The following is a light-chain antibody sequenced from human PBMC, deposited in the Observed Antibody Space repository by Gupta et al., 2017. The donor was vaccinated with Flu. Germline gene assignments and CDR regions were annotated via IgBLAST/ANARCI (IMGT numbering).Light chain of an antibody. CDR2: DTS. CDR3: QQRSNWPIT. Sequence: PATLSLSPGERVSLSCRASQSVTSYLVWYQQKPGLAPRLLIYDTSNRATGIPARFSGSGSGTDFTLTISSLEPEDFAVYYCQQRSNWPITFGQGTXLEIK. J-gene: IGKJ5*01. V-gene: IGKV3-11*01. CDR1: QSVTSY.